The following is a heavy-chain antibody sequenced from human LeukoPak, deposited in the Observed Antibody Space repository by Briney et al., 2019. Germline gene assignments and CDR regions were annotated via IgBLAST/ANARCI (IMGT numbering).Heavy chain of an antibody. CDR3: AKDLTMIVVSVDP. CDR2: ISGSGGST. J-gene: IGHJ5*02. V-gene: IGHV3-23*01. Sequence: QAGGTLRLSCAASGFTFSSHGMSWVRQAPGKGLEWVSAISGSGGSTYYADSVKGRLTMSRDNSKNTLYLQMNSLRAEDTAVYYCAKDLTMIVVSVDPWGQGTLVTVSS. D-gene: IGHD3-22*01. CDR1: GFTFSSHG.